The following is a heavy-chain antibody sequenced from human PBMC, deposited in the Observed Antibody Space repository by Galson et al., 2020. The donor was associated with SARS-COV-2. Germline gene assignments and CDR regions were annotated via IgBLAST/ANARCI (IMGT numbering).Heavy chain of an antibody. CDR3: ARAPYGDYVDIAFDI. CDR2: ISSSGSTI. V-gene: IGHV3-11*01. J-gene: IGHJ3*02. Sequence: NSGGSLRLSCTASGFTFSAYYMSWIRQATGKGLEGVSYISSSGSTIYYADSVKGRFTISRDNAKNSLYLQMNSLRAEDTAVYYCARAPYGDYVDIAFDIWGQGTMVTVSS. CDR1: GFTFSAYY. D-gene: IGHD4-17*01.